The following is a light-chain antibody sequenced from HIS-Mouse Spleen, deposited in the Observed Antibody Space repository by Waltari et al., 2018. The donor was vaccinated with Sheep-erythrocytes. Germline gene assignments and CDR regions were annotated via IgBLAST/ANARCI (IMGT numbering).Light chain of an antibody. CDR2: DAS. J-gene: IGKJ3*01. CDR1: QSISSY. V-gene: IGKV1-39*01. Sequence: DIQMTQSPSSLSASVGDRVTITCRASQSISSYLNWYQQKPGKAPKPLIYDASSLQSGVPSRFSGSGSGTDFTLTISSLQPEDFATYYCQQSYSTPQFTFGPGTKVDIK. CDR3: QQSYSTPQFT.